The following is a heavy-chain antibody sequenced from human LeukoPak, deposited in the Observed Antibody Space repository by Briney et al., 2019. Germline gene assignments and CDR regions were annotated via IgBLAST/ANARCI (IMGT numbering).Heavy chain of an antibody. CDR1: GFTFDDYA. Sequence: PGGSLRLSCAASGFTFDDYAMHWVRQAPGKGLEWVSGISWNSGSIGYADSVKGRFTISRDNAKNSLYLQMNSLRAEDTALYCCAKGTCSSTSCSPGVYWGQGTLVTVSS. CDR2: ISWNSGSI. D-gene: IGHD2-2*01. CDR3: AKGTCSSTSCSPGVY. J-gene: IGHJ4*02. V-gene: IGHV3-9*01.